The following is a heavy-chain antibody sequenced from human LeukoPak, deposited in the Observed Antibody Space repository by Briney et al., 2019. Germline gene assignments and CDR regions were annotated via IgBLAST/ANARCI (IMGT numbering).Heavy chain of an antibody. CDR1: GFSFSNYA. V-gene: IGHV3-23*01. J-gene: IGHJ5*02. CDR2: ISGSGDST. D-gene: IGHD3-10*01. Sequence: GGSLRLSCAASGFSFSNYAMSWVRQAPGKGLEWVSGISGSGDSTYYADSVKGRFTISRDKSKNTLYLQMNSLRAEDTAVYYCAKESYYDPSGWFDPWGQGTLVTVSS. CDR3: AKESYYDPSGWFDP.